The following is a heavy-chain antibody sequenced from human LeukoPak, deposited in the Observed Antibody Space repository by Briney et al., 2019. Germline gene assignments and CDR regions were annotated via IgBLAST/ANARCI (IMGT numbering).Heavy chain of an antibody. Sequence: ASVKVSCKASGYTFTSYDINWVRQATGQGLEWMGWMNPNSGNTGYAQKFQGRVTMTRNTSISTAYMELSRLRSDDTAVYYCARVLMEWSPYYFDYWGQGTLVTVSS. V-gene: IGHV1-8*01. J-gene: IGHJ4*02. CDR1: GYTFTSYD. CDR3: ARVLMEWSPYYFDY. D-gene: IGHD3-3*01. CDR2: MNPNSGNT.